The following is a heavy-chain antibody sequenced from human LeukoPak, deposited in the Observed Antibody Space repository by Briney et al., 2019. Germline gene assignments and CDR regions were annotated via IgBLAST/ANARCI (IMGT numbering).Heavy chain of an antibody. CDR3: ARDSPTTVTPDFDY. Sequence: GEALRLSCAASGFTFSSYWMPWGRRAPGKGLVWVSRINSDGNSTSYADSVKGRFTTSRDNAKNTLYLQMNSLRAEDTAVYYCARDSPTTVTPDFDYWGQGTLVTVSS. J-gene: IGHJ4*02. V-gene: IGHV3-74*01. CDR1: GFTFSSYW. CDR2: INSDGNST. D-gene: IGHD4-17*01.